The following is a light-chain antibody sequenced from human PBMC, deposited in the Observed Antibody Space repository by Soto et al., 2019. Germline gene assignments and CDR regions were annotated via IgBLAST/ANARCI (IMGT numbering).Light chain of an antibody. J-gene: IGKJ1*01. CDR1: QTISSW. V-gene: IGKV1-5*03. CDR3: QPYNSYSEA. Sequence: DIQMTQSPSTLSGSVGDRVTITCRASQTISSWLAWYQQKPGKAPKLLIYKASTLKSGVPSRFSGSGSGTEFTLTISSLQPDDFATYYCQPYNSYSEAFGQGNKGERK. CDR2: KAS.